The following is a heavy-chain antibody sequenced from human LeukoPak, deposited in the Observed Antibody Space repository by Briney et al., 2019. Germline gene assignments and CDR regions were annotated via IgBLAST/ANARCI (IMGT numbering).Heavy chain of an antibody. V-gene: IGHV4-61*02. CDR2: IYTSGST. CDR3: ARLGLGSYGTLDY. J-gene: IGHJ4*02. Sequence: PSETLSLTCTVSGGSISTSNYYWSWIRQPAGKGLEWIGRIYTSGSTNYNPSLKSRVTISVDTSKNQFSLKLSSVTAADTAVYYCARLGLGSYGTLDYWGQGTLVTVSS. D-gene: IGHD1-26*01. CDR1: GGSISTSNYY.